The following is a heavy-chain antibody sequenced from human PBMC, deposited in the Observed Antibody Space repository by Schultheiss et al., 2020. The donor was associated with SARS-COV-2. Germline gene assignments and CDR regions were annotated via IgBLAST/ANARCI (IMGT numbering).Heavy chain of an antibody. CDR2: IYYSGST. V-gene: IGHV4-31*03. J-gene: IGHJ6*02. CDR3: ARVGLIAAAGTIYYYYGMDV. CDR1: GGSIRSGGYY. D-gene: IGHD6-13*01. Sequence: SQTLSLTCTVSGGSIRSGGYYWSWIRQHPGKGLEWIGYIYYSGSTYYNPSLKSRVTISVDTSKNQFSLKLSSVTAADTAVYYCARVGLIAAAGTIYYYYGMDVWGQGTTVTVSS.